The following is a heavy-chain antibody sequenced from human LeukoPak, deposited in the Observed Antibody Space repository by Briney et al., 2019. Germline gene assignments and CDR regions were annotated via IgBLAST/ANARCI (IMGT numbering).Heavy chain of an antibody. V-gene: IGHV3-30*18. D-gene: IGHD3-10*01. Sequence: PGGSLTLFCAASGFTFSRYGMHGLPQAPGKGLEWVAVISYEGSNTYYADSVKGRFTISRDNSKNMLYLQMNSLRAEDTAVYYCAKPYYYGSRSYMDYWGQGTLVTVSS. CDR3: AKPYYYGSRSYMDY. CDR1: GFTFSRYG. J-gene: IGHJ4*02. CDR2: ISYEGSNT.